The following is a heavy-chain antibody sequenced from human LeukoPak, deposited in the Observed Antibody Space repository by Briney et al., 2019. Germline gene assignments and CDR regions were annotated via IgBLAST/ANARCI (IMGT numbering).Heavy chain of an antibody. CDR2: ITSRSTTI. Sequence: GGSLRLSCAASGFTFSSYSMNWVRQAPGKGLEWISYITSRSTTIYYADSVKGRFTISRDNAKNSLYLQMNSLRAEDKAVYYCARLRYEIIAVAGTRDPYYYYYMDVWGKGTTVTISS. D-gene: IGHD6-19*01. CDR3: ARLRYEIIAVAGTRDPYYYYYMDV. CDR1: GFTFSSYS. V-gene: IGHV3-48*01. J-gene: IGHJ6*03.